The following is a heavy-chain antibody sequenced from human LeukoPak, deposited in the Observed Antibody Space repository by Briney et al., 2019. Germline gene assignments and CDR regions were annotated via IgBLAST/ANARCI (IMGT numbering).Heavy chain of an antibody. CDR1: GFTFSTYG. Sequence: GGSLRLSCAASGFTFSTYGIHWVRQPPARGRGWVAVIWNDGSNKFYADSVKGRFTISRDNSNNTLYLQMNSLRAEDTAVYYCARDSYPLPGGYLYWGQGTLVTVSS. CDR3: ARDSYPLPGGYLY. CDR2: IWNDGSNK. J-gene: IGHJ4*02. D-gene: IGHD3-22*01. V-gene: IGHV3-33*01.